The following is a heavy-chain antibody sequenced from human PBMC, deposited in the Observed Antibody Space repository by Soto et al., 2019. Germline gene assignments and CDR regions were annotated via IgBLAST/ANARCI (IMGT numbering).Heavy chain of an antibody. CDR2: IYYSGST. J-gene: IGHJ5*02. Sequence: PSETLSLTCTVSGGSISSYYWRWIRQPPGKGLEWIGYIYYSGSTNYNPSLKSRVTISVDTSKNQFSLKLSSVTAAGTAVYYCARDSIFGYPEAWFDPWGQGTLVTVSS. D-gene: IGHD3-3*02. V-gene: IGHV4-59*01. CDR3: ARDSIFGYPEAWFDP. CDR1: GGSISSYY.